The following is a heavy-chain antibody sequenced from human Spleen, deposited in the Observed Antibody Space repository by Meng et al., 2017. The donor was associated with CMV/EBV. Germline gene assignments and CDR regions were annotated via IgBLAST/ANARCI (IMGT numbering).Heavy chain of an antibody. J-gene: IGHJ4*02. CDR2: ISAYNGNT. V-gene: IGHV1-18*01. Sequence: QVQPVRSGAELKKTGASVKVSCKASGYTFTSYGISWVRQAPGQGLEWMGWISAYNGNTNYAQKLQGRVTMTTDTSTSTAYMELRSLRSDDTAVYYCAKEGDSSGYYTLSLDYWGQGTLVTVSS. D-gene: IGHD3-22*01. CDR3: AKEGDSSGYYTLSLDY. CDR1: GYTFTSYG.